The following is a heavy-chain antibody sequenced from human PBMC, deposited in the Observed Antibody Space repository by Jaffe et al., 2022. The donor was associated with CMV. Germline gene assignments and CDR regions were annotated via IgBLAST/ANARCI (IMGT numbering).Heavy chain of an antibody. CDR3: RASSSAAYWYFDL. CDR2: ISSNGGST. D-gene: IGHD6-6*01. V-gene: IGHV3-64D*06. Sequence: EVQLVESGGGLVQPGGSLRLSCSASGFTFSSYAMHWVRQAPGKGLEYVSAISSNGGSTYYADSVKGRFTISRDNSKNTLYLQMSSLRAEDTAVYYCRASSSAAYWYFDLWGRGTLVTVSS. CDR1: GFTFSSYA. J-gene: IGHJ2*01.